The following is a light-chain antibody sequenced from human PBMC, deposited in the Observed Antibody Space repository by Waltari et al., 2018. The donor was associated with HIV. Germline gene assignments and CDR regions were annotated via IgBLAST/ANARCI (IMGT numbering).Light chain of an antibody. J-gene: IGLJ3*02. CDR3: ASYTSSDTWV. CDR1: SSNIGSNY. CDR2: RNN. V-gene: IGLV1-47*01. Sequence: QSVLTQPPSASGTPGQRVTISCSGSSSNIGSNYVYWYQQLPGTAPKLLIYRNNQRPSGVPDRFSGSKSGTSASLAISGLRSEDEADYYCASYTSSDTWVFGGGTTVTVL.